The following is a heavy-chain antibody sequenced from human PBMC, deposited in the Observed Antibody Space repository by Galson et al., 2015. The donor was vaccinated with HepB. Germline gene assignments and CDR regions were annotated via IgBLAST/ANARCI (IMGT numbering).Heavy chain of an antibody. CDR2: ISSSSSYI. J-gene: IGHJ4*02. CDR1: GFTFSSYS. D-gene: IGHD3-22*01. V-gene: IGHV3-21*01. CDR3: ARDHSSGYYYFDY. Sequence: SLRLSCAASGFTFSSYSMNWVRQAPGKGLEWVSSISSSSSYIYYADSVKGRFTISRDNAKNSLYLQMNSLRAEDTAVYYCARDHSSGYYYFDYWGQGTLVTVSS.